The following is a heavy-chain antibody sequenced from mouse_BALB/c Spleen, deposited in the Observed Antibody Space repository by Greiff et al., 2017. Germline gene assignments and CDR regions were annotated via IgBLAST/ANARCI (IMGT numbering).Heavy chain of an antibody. V-gene: IGHV7-3*02. J-gene: IGHJ3*01. CDR1: GFTFPDYY. Sequence: EVQLVESGGGLVQPGGSLRLSCATSGFTFPDYYMSWVRQPPGKALEWLGFIRNKANGYTTEYSASVKGRFTISRDNSKSILYLQMNTLRAEDSATYYCARGGDGTHGWGQGTLVTVSA. CDR2: IRNKANGYTT. CDR3: ARGGDGTHG. D-gene: IGHD2-1*01.